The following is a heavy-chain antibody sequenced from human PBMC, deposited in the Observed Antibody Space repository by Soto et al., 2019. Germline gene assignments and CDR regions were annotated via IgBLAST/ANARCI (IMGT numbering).Heavy chain of an antibody. CDR1: GYTLTSYD. CDR2: MNPNTGDT. J-gene: IGHJ4*02. Sequence: VASVKVSCKASGYTLTSYDINWVRQAPGQGLEWMGWMNPNTGDTGYAQKFQGRVTMTRNTSKSTVYMDLRSLRSEDTAVYYCARDPSSAGWFDYWGQGTLVTVSS. D-gene: IGHD6-25*01. CDR3: ARDPSSAGWFDY. V-gene: IGHV1-8*01.